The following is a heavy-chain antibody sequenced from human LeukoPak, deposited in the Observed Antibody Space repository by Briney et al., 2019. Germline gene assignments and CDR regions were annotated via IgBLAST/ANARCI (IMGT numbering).Heavy chain of an antibody. CDR2: ISSSSSYI. J-gene: IGHJ4*02. CDR1: GFTFSSYS. D-gene: IGHD1-14*01. Sequence: GGSLRLSCAASGFTFSSYSMNWVRQAPGKGLKWVSSISSSSSYIYYADSVEGRFTISRDNAKNSLYLQMNSLRAEDTAVYYCARGSGGWEPFDYWGQGTLVTVSS. CDR3: ARGSGGWEPFDY. V-gene: IGHV3-21*01.